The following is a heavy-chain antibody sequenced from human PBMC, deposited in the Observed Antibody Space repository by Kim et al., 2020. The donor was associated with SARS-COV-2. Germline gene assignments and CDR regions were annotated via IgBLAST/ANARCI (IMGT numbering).Heavy chain of an antibody. CDR3: AREAGGITDAFDL. J-gene: IGHJ3*01. CDR2: IDASSSYI. Sequence: GGSLRLSCAASGFTFTRHTINWVRQDPGKGLELVSSIDASSSYIYYADPVKGRFTISRDNAKDSLYLHMSSLRAEDTAVYYCAREAGGITDAFDLWGQGTLVTVSP. D-gene: IGHD3-16*01. V-gene: IGHV3-21*06. CDR1: GFTFTRHT.